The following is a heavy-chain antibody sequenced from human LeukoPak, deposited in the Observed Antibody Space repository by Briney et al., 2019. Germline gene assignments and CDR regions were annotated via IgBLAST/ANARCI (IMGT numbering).Heavy chain of an antibody. CDR1: GGSISSYY. CDR3: ARQRTGAYNWFDP. V-gene: IGHV4-59*01. CDR2: IYYSGST. D-gene: IGHD7-27*01. Sequence: SETLSLTCTVSGGSISSYYWSWIRQPPGKGLEWIGYIYYSGSTNYNPSLKSRVTISVDTSKNQFSLKLSSVTAADTAVYYCARQRTGAYNWFDPWGQGTLVTVSS. J-gene: IGHJ5*02.